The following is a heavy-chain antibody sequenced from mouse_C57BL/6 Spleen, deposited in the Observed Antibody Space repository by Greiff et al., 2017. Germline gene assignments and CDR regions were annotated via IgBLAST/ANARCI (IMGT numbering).Heavy chain of an antibody. D-gene: IGHD1-1*01. CDR1: GYTFTSYG. Sequence: VQLQQSGAELARPGASVKLSCKASGYTFTSYGISWVKQRTGQGLEWIGEIYPRSGNTYYNEKFKGKATLTADKSSSTAYMELRSLTSEDSAVYFCALTTVVAHYFDYWGQGTTRTVSS. CDR2: IYPRSGNT. J-gene: IGHJ2*01. CDR3: ALTTVVAHYFDY. V-gene: IGHV1-81*01.